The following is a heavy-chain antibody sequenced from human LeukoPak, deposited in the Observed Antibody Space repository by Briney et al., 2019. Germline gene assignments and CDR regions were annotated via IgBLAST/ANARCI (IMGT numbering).Heavy chain of an antibody. J-gene: IGHJ4*02. CDR1: GFTFSSYG. CDR2: ISGSGGST. D-gene: IGHD6-19*01. Sequence: GGSLRLSCAASGFTFSSYGMSWVRQAPGKGLEWVSAISGSGGSTYYADSVKGRFTISRDNSKNTLYLQMNSLRAEDTAVYYCARGLAQAGAEDYWGQGTLVTVSS. CDR3: ARGLAQAGAEDY. V-gene: IGHV3-23*01.